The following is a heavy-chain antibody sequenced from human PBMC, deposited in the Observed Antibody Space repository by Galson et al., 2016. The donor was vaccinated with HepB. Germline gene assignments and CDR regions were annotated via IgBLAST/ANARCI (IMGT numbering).Heavy chain of an antibody. D-gene: IGHD4-23*01. CDR3: ARWDSYGGREYFHP. V-gene: IGHV3-7*01. J-gene: IGHJ1*01. Sequence: SLRLSCAASGFTFSNYWMSWVRQAAGKGLEWVAYINQDESEKYYMDSVKGRFTITRDNAKNSLYLQMNSLTVEDTAVYYCARWDSYGGREYFHPWGQGTMVTVSS. CDR2: INQDESEK. CDR1: GFTFSNYW.